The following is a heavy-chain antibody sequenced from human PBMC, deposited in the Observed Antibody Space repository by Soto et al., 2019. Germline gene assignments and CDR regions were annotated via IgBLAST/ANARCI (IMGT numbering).Heavy chain of an antibody. Sequence: TLSLTCAISGDSVSSNSAAWNWIRQSPSRGLEWLGRTYYRSKWYNDYAVSVKSRITINPDTSKNQFSLQMNSVTPEDTAVYYCARERESRSWYYYYGMDVWGYGTTVTVSS. D-gene: IGHD6-13*01. CDR1: GDSVSSNSAA. J-gene: IGHJ6*04. CDR3: ARERESRSWYYYYGMDV. CDR2: TYYRSKWYN. V-gene: IGHV6-1*01.